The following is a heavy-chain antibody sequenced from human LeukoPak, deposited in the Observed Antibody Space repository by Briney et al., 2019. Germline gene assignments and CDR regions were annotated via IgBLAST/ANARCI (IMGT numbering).Heavy chain of an antibody. CDR2: INPNNGGT. V-gene: IGHV1-2*02. CDR1: GYTITGYY. CDR3: GRYPHWNQGNFDY. Sequence: ASVKVSCKAFGYTITGYYIHWVRQAPGQGLEWMGWINPNNGGTNSAQKFQGRVTMTRDTSIGTAYMELNRLTYDDTAVYYCGRYPHWNQGNFDYWGQGTLVTVSS. D-gene: IGHD1-1*01. J-gene: IGHJ4*02.